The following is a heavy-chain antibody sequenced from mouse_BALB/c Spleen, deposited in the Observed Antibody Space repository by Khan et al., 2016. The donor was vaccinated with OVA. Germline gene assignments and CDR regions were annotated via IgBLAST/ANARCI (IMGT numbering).Heavy chain of an antibody. J-gene: IGHJ2*01. CDR2: IEPPNGNT. Sequence: VQLKQSGAELVKSGATVKLSCTASGLNIKDTYMHWLKQWPEQGLEWIGRIEPPNGNTNSDPKFKGKATIPADTSSNTAYLQLTSMTSEATALYDCARMARKWGQGTTLTVSS. CDR1: GLNIKDTY. CDR3: ARMARK. V-gene: IGHV14-3*02.